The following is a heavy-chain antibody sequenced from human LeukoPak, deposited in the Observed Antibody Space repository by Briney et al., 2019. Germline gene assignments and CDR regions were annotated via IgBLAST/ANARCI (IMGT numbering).Heavy chain of an antibody. Sequence: GASVKVSCKASGYTFTSYDINWVRQATGQGLEWMGWMNPNSGNTGYAQKFQGRVTITRNTSISTAYVELSSLRSEDTAVYYCARVPPGGYGTWGYWGQGTLVTVSS. D-gene: IGHD5-18*01. J-gene: IGHJ4*02. CDR1: GYTFTSYD. CDR3: ARVPPGGYGTWGY. V-gene: IGHV1-8*03. CDR2: MNPNSGNT.